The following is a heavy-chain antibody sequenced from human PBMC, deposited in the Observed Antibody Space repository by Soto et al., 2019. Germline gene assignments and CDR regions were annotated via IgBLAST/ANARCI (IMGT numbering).Heavy chain of an antibody. CDR1: GFILSRHW. D-gene: IGHD3-9*01. J-gene: IGHJ4*02. CDR2: IKTDGSEE. CDR3: AKDRHPDGIWTVDF. Sequence: EGQLLESGGGLVQAGGSLRLSCATSGFILSRHWMSWVRQAPGKGLEWVAIIKTDGSEEEYVDSVKGRFTISRDNIKNSVFLQMDSLRSEDTAVYYCAKDRHPDGIWTVDFWGQGTLVTVSS. V-gene: IGHV3-7*03.